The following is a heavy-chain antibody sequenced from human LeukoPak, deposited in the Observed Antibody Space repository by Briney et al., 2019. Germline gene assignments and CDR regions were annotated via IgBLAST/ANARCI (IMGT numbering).Heavy chain of an antibody. J-gene: IGHJ4*02. V-gene: IGHV3-30*02. CDR1: GFTFSNYG. Sequence: PGGSLRLSCAPSGFTFSNYGMHWVRQAPGKGPEWVAFIPYDGTNKYYADSVKGRFTISRDNSKNTLYLQMNSLRAADTALYYCVQGTRRGAITMVRGVIGKSYYFDSWGQGTLVTVSS. CDR3: VQGTRRGAITMVRGVIGKSYYFDS. CDR2: IPYDGTNK. D-gene: IGHD3-10*01.